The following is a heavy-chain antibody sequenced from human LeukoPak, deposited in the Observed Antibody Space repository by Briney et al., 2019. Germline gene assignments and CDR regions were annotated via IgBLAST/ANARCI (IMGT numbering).Heavy chain of an antibody. J-gene: IGHJ4*02. V-gene: IGHV4-59*08. CDR1: GGSISSYY. CDR3: ARRASMITFGGVIVKPPDY. CDR2: IYYSGST. D-gene: IGHD3-16*02. Sequence: SETLSLTCTVSGGSISSYYWSWIRQPPGKGLEWIGYIYYSGSTNYNPSLKSRVTISVDTSKNQFSLKLSSVTAADTAVYYCARRASMITFGGVIVKPPDYWGQGTLVTVSS.